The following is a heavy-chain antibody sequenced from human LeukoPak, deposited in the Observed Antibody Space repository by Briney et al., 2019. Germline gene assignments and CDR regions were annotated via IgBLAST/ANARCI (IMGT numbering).Heavy chain of an antibody. D-gene: IGHD3-22*01. CDR1: GGSISSGGYY. CDR3: ARFVGGSGYPIDY. Sequence: SQTLSLTCTVPGGSISSGGYYWSWIRQHPGKGLEWIGYIYYSGSTYYNPSLKSRVTISVDTSKNQFSLKLSSVTAADTAVYYCARFVGGSGYPIDYWGQGTLVTVSS. V-gene: IGHV4-31*03. CDR2: IYYSGST. J-gene: IGHJ4*02.